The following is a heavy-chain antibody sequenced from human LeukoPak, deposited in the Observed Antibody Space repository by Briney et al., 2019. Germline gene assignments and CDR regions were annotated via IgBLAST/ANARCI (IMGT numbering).Heavy chain of an antibody. J-gene: IGHJ6*02. CDR1: GYTFTGYY. Sequence: ASVKVSCKASGYTFTGYYMHWVRQAPGQGLEWMGRINPNSGGTNYAQKFQGRVTMTRGTSISTAYMELSRLRSDDTAVYYCVRGTHDYGDYGMDVWGQGTTVTVSS. V-gene: IGHV1-2*06. D-gene: IGHD4-17*01. CDR3: VRGTHDYGDYGMDV. CDR2: INPNSGGT.